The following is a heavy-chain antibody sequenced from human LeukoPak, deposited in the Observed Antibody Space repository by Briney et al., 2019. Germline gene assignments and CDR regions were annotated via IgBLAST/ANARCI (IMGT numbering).Heavy chain of an antibody. CDR2: ISGSGVNT. CDR1: GFILTNFA. CDR3: ARRGYGGTPLDY. D-gene: IGHD4-23*01. J-gene: IGHJ4*02. Sequence: PGGSLRLSCAASGFILTNFAMSWVRQAPGKGLEWVSTISGSGVNTYQPDTLKGRFTISRDNSKNTVYLQMNSLRAEDTAVYYCARRGYGGTPLDYWGQGTLVTVSA. V-gene: IGHV3-23*01.